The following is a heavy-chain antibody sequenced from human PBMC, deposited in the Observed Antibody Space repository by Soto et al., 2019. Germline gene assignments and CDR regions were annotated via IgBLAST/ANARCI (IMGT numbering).Heavy chain of an antibody. CDR2: IYYSGST. Sequence: SETLSLTCTVSGGSISSYYWSWIRQPPGKGLERIGYIYYSGSTNYNPSLKSRVTISVDTSKNQFSLKLSSVTAADTAVYYCARASTVTTRGSRNNWFDPWGQGTLVTVSS. V-gene: IGHV4-59*08. CDR3: ARASTVTTRGSRNNWFDP. CDR1: GGSISSYY. J-gene: IGHJ5*02. D-gene: IGHD4-17*01.